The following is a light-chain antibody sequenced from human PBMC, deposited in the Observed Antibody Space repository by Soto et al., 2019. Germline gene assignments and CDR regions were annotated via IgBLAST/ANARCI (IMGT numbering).Light chain of an antibody. V-gene: IGKV2-30*01. J-gene: IGKJ1*01. CDR3: MQGTHWPPVT. CDR2: KVS. Sequence: DVVMTQSPLSLPVTLGQPASISCRSSQSLVYSDGSTYLSWFQLRPGQSPRRLIYKVSNRDSGVPDRFSGSGSGTDFTLKISRVEADDVGVYYCMQGTHWPPVTFGQGTKVEIK. CDR1: QSLVYSDGSTY.